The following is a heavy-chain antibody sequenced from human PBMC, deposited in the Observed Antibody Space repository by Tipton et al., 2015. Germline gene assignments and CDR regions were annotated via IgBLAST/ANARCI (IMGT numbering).Heavy chain of an antibody. J-gene: IGHJ4*02. D-gene: IGHD3-22*01. V-gene: IGHV1-18*01. CDR2: ISPYDGNT. Sequence: QVQLVQSGPEVKKPGASVKVSCKASGYIFYIYDITWVRQAPGQGLEWMGWISPYDGNTIYAQKFQGRVTMTTDTHASTAYMDLRSLRSDDTAVYYCARVGLSGYYYPFDCWGQGTLVTVSS. CDR1: GYIFYIYD. CDR3: ARVGLSGYYYPFDC.